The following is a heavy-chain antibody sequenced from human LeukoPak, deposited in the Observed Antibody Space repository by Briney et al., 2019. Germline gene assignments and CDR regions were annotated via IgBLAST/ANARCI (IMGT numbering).Heavy chain of an antibody. CDR3: AKDSLYSSGWYYFDY. Sequence: GGSLRLSCAASGFTFSSYAMSWVRQAPGKGLEWVSAISGSGGSTSYADSVKGRFTISRDNSKNTLYLQMNSLRAEDTAVYYCAKDSLYSSGWYYFDYWGQGTLVTVSS. J-gene: IGHJ4*02. CDR2: ISGSGGST. V-gene: IGHV3-23*01. D-gene: IGHD6-19*01. CDR1: GFTFSSYA.